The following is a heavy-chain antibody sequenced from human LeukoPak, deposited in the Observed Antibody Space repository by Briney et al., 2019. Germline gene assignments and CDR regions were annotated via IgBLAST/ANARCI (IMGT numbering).Heavy chain of an antibody. V-gene: IGHV1-69*04. Sequence: GSSVKVSCKASGGTFSSYAISWVRQAPGQGLEWMGRIIPILGIANYAQKFQGRVTITADKSTSTAYMELSSLRSEDTAVYYRASTYYYDSSGYDELDYWGQGTLVTVSS. CDR3: ASTYYYDSSGYDELDY. D-gene: IGHD3-22*01. CDR2: IIPILGIA. J-gene: IGHJ4*02. CDR1: GGTFSSYA.